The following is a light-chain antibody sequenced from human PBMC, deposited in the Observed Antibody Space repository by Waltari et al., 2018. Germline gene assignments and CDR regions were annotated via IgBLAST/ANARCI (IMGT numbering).Light chain of an antibody. CDR2: WAS. CDR1: QSLLYSSNNNNS. V-gene: IGKV4-1*01. J-gene: IGKJ2*01. Sequence: DIVMTQSPDSLAVSLGERATVHCRSSQSLLYSSNNNNSLTCYHKKPGQPPKLLIYWASTRESGVPDRFSGSGSGTDFTLTISSLQAEDVAVYYCQQYFSAPYTFGQGTKLEIK. CDR3: QQYFSAPYT.